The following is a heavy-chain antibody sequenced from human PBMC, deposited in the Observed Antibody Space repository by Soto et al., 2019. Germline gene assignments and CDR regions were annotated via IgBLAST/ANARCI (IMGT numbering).Heavy chain of an antibody. CDR1: GFTFSSYG. CDR2: IWYDGSNK. Sequence: GGSLRLSCAASGFTFSSYGMHWVRQAPGKGLEWVAVIWYDGSNKYYADSVKGRFTISRDNSKNTLYLQMNSLRAEDTAVYYCARDPYRYYYDSSGYYYYWGQGTLVTVSS. V-gene: IGHV3-33*01. D-gene: IGHD3-22*01. J-gene: IGHJ4*02. CDR3: ARDPYRYYYDSSGYYYY.